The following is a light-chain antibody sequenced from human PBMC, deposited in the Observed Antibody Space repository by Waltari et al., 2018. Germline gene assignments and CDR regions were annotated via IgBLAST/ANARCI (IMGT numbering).Light chain of an antibody. Sequence: QSVLTQPPSASGTPGQKVTISCSGTSSNIGKNYVSWYQQVPGTAPKLLIYRNDQRPSGVPERFSGSKSGTSASLAINGLRSEDEADYHCASWDDSLTGPVFGGGTKLTVL. J-gene: IGLJ3*02. CDR1: SSNIGKNY. CDR2: RND. CDR3: ASWDDSLTGPV. V-gene: IGLV1-47*01.